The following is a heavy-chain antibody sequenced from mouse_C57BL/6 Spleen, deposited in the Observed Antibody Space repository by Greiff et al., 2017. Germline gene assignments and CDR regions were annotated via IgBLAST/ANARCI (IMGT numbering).Heavy chain of an antibody. CDR3: ARRDINGGRGGFAY. Sequence: QVQLQQPGAELVMPGASVKLSCKASGYTFTSYWMHWVKQRPGQGLEWIGEIDPSDSYTNYNQKFKGKSTLTVDKSSSTAYMQLSSLTSEDSAVYYGARRDINGGRGGFAYWGQGTLVTVSA. CDR1: GYTFTSYW. CDR2: IDPSDSYT. J-gene: IGHJ3*01. D-gene: IGHD1-1*01. V-gene: IGHV1-69*01.